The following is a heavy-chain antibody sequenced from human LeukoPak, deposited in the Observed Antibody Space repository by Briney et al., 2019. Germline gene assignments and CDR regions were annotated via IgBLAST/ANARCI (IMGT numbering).Heavy chain of an antibody. D-gene: IGHD6-6*01. CDR1: GGSFSGYY. CDR3: ARHRPGGIAARPCQMDV. V-gene: IGHV4-34*01. J-gene: IGHJ6*04. Sequence: SETLSLTCAVYGGSFSGYYWSWIRQPPGKGLEWIGEINHSGSTNYNPSLKSRVTISVDTSKNQFSLKLSSVTAADTAVYYCARHRPGGIAARPCQMDVWGKGTTVTVSS. CDR2: INHSGST.